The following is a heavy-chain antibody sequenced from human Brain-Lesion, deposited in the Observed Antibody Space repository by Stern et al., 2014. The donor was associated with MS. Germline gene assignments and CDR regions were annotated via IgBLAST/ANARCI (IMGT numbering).Heavy chain of an antibody. CDR2: SWPGDSDT. V-gene: IGHV5-51*01. D-gene: IGHD6-6*01. J-gene: IGHJ4*02. Sequence: EVELIEPGAEVKKPGESLKISCKGSGYRFTSNWIGWVRQMPGKGLERMGISWPGDSDTRYSPSFQGQVTISADKSISTAYLQWSSLQASDTAMYYCARRGDSSSSGFDYWGQGTLVIVSS. CDR1: GYRFTSNW. CDR3: ARRGDSSSSGFDY.